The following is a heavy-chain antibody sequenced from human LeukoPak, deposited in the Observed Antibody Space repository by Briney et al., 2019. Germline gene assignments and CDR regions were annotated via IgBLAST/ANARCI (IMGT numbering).Heavy chain of an antibody. D-gene: IGHD2-8*01. CDR3: ASIANGVWLEGDAFDI. Sequence: ASVKVSCKASGYTFTGYYMHWVRQAPGQGLEWMGRINPNSGGTNYAQKFQGRVTMTRDTSISTAYMELSRLRSDDTAVYYCASIANGVWLEGDAFDIWGQGTMVTVSS. V-gene: IGHV1-2*06. CDR1: GYTFTGYY. CDR2: INPNSGGT. J-gene: IGHJ3*02.